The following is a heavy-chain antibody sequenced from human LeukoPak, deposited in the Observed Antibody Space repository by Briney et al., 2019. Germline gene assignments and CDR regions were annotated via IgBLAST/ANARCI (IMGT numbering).Heavy chain of an antibody. V-gene: IGHV1-2*02. J-gene: IGHJ4*02. CDR2: INPNSGGT. D-gene: IGHD3-10*01. Sequence: GASVKVSCKASGYTFTGYYMHWVRQAPGQGLEWMGWINPNSGGTDYAQKFQGRVTLTRDTSITTAYMELTRLRSDDTALYYCARAYYGSGSEDYWGQGTLVTVSS. CDR3: ARAYYGSGSEDY. CDR1: GYTFTGYY.